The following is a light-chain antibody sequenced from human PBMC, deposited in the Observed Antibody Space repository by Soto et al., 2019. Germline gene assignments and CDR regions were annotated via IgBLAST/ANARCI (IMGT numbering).Light chain of an antibody. J-gene: IGLJ2*01. CDR1: SSNIGSNY. V-gene: IGLV1-47*01. Sequence: QSVLTQPPSASGTPGQRVTISCSGSSSNIGSNYVYWYQQLPGTAPKLLIYRNNQRPSGVPDRFSGSKSGTSASLAISGRLSEDEADYYCAAWDDSLNVFGGGTKLNV. CDR2: RNN. CDR3: AAWDDSLNV.